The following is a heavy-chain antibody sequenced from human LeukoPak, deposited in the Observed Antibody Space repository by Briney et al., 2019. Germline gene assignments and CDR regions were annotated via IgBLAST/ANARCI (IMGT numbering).Heavy chain of an antibody. J-gene: IGHJ4*02. V-gene: IGHV1-8*01. CDR2: INPNSGNT. CDR3: ARANYYGSGKKDLDY. D-gene: IGHD3-10*01. Sequence: GASVNVSCKASGYTFTTYDINWVRQATGQGLEWMGWINPNSGNTGYAQKFQGRVTMTRNTSIGTAYMELNSLRSEDTAVYYCARANYYGSGKKDLDYWGQGTLVTVFS. CDR1: GYTFTTYD.